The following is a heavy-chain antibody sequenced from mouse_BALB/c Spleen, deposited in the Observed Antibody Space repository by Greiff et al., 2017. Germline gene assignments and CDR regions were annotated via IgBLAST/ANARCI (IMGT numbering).Heavy chain of an antibody. V-gene: IGHV14-3*02. D-gene: IGHD2-4*01. Sequence: VQLKQSGAELVKPGASVKLSCTASGFNIKDTYMHWVKQRPEQGLEWIGRIDPANGNTKYDPKFQGKATITADTSSNTAYLQLSSLTSEDTAVYYCAVITTYAMDYWGQGTSVTVSS. J-gene: IGHJ4*01. CDR2: IDPANGNT. CDR3: AVITTYAMDY. CDR1: GFNIKDTY.